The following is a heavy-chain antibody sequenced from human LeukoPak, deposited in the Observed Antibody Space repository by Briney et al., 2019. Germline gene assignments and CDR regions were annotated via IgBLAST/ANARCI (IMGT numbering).Heavy chain of an antibody. Sequence: ASVKVSCKASGYTFTSYYMHWVRQAPGQGLEWMGIINPSGGSTSYAQKFQGRVTMTRDMSTSTVYMELSSLRSEDTAVYYCARAGTAAGTDYWGQGTLVTVSS. D-gene: IGHD6-13*01. J-gene: IGHJ4*02. V-gene: IGHV1-46*01. CDR2: INPSGGST. CDR1: GYTFTSYY. CDR3: ARAGTAAGTDY.